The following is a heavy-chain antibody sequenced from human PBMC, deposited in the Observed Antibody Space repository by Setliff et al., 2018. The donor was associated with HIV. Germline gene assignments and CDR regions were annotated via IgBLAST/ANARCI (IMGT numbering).Heavy chain of an antibody. CDR3: ARDPSPYYSDDSGYPDDAFDI. Sequence: ASVKVSCKISGYALTELSIHWVRRAPGKGLEWMANFDTEDGETFYAQKFQGRVTMTRDTSTSTAYMELSTLRSEDTAVYYCARDPSPYYSDDSGYPDDAFDIWGQGTMVTVSS. J-gene: IGHJ3*02. D-gene: IGHD3-22*01. V-gene: IGHV1-24*01. CDR1: GYALTELS. CDR2: FDTEDGET.